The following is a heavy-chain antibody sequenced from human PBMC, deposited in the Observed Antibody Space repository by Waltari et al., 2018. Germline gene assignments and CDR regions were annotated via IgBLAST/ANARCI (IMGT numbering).Heavy chain of an antibody. Sequence: QVQLQESGPGLVKPSQTLSLTCTVSGGSISSGGYYWSWIRPHPGKGLEWIGYIYYSGSTYYNPSLKSRVTISVDTSKNQFSLKLSSVTAADTAVYYCARDLGGYYDFWSGYYSHYYYYMDVWGKGTTVTVSS. CDR3: ARDLGGYYDFWSGYYSHYYYYMDV. CDR1: GGSISSGGYY. J-gene: IGHJ6*03. CDR2: IYYSGST. D-gene: IGHD3-3*01. V-gene: IGHV4-31*03.